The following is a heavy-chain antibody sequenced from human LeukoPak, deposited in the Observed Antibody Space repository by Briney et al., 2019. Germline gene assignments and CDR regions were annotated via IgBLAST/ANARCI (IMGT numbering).Heavy chain of an antibody. CDR2: IKQDGSEK. CDR1: GFIFSSYW. D-gene: IGHD1-26*01. J-gene: IGHJ4*02. CDR3: ARVMFPMFEWELLEFDY. Sequence: QSGGSLRLSCAASGFIFSSYWMSWVRQAPGKGLEWVANIKQDGSEKYYVDSVKGRFTISRDNAKNSLYLQMNSLRAEDTAVYYCARVMFPMFEWELLEFDYWGQGTLVTVSS. V-gene: IGHV3-7*01.